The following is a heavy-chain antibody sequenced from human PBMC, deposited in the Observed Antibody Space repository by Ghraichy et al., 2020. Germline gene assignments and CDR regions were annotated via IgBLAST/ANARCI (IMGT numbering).Heavy chain of an antibody. CDR1: GFTFSDYY. J-gene: IGHJ4*02. Sequence: LSLTCAASGFTFSDYYMSWIRQAPGKGLEWVSYISSGSSYTNYADSVKGRFTISRDNAKNSLYLQMNSLRAEDTAVYYCARGLIAAAGLIDYWGQGTLVTVSS. CDR3: ARGLIAAAGLIDY. D-gene: IGHD6-13*01. V-gene: IGHV3-11*06. CDR2: ISSGSSYT.